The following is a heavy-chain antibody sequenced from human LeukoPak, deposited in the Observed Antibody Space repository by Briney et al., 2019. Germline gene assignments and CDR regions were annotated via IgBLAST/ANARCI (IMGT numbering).Heavy chain of an antibody. Sequence: GGSLRLSCAASGFTFSSYWMSWVRQAPGKGLERVANIKQDGSEKYYVDSVKGRSTISRDNAKNSLYLQMNSLRAEDTAVYYCASSYFDWLFPLFFWGQGTLVTVSS. V-gene: IGHV3-7*01. CDR3: ASSYFDWLFPLFF. CDR2: IKQDGSEK. J-gene: IGHJ4*02. D-gene: IGHD3-9*01. CDR1: GFTFSSYW.